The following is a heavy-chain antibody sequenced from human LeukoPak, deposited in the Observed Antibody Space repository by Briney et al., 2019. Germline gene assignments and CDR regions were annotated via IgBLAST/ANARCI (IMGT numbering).Heavy chain of an antibody. Sequence: ASVKVSCKTSGYTFTNYGMHWVRQAPGQRLEWMGWINGGNGNAKYSQNFQGRVTIIRDTSASTAYMELSSRRSEDTAVYYCARVPLHDSSGHYYPHWGQGTLVTVSS. CDR1: GYTFTNYG. CDR2: INGGNGNA. D-gene: IGHD3-22*01. CDR3: ARVPLHDSSGHYYPH. V-gene: IGHV1-3*01. J-gene: IGHJ1*01.